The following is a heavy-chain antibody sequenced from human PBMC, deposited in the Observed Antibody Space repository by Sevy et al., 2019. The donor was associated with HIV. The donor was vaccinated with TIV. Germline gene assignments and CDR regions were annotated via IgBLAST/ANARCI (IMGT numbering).Heavy chain of an antibody. CDR2: ISYDGSNK. D-gene: IGHD3-10*01. Sequence: GGSPRLSCAASGFTFSSYAMHWVRQAPGKGLEWVAVISYDGSNKYYADSVKGRFTISRDNSKNTLYLQMNSLRAEDTAVYYCARDKHYYGSGGDIWGQGTMVTVSS. CDR1: GFTFSSYA. CDR3: ARDKHYYGSGGDI. J-gene: IGHJ3*02. V-gene: IGHV3-30-3*01.